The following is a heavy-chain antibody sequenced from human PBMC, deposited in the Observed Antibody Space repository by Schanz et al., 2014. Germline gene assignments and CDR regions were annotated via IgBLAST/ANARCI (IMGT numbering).Heavy chain of an antibody. D-gene: IGHD3-10*01. V-gene: IGHV1-69*02. CDR2: IIPVLNIA. J-gene: IGHJ4*02. CDR3: ARGRGFYDY. Sequence: QVQVVQSGADVKKPGSSVRVSCKASGGTFSRLTFSWVRQAPGQGLEWMGKIIPVLNIATYAQRFQGRVSITADTSTNTAYMELSSLTSEDTAVHYCARGRGFYDYWGQGTLVTVSS. CDR1: GGTFSRLT.